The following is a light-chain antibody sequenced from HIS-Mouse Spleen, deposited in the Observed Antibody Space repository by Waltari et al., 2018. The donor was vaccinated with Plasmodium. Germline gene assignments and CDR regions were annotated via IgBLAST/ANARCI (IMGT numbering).Light chain of an antibody. Sequence: DLQMTHSPSTLSASVGDPVPITCRASQSISSWLAWYQQKPGKGTKLLIYKESSLESGGPSRFSGSGYGKEFTLTISSLQPDDFATYYCQQYNSYSWTFGQGTKVEIK. CDR2: KES. CDR3: QQYNSYSWT. V-gene: IGKV1-5*03. J-gene: IGKJ1*01. CDR1: QSISSW.